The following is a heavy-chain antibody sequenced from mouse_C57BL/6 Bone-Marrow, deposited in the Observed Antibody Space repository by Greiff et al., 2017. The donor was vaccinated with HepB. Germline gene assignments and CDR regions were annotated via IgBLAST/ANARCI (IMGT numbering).Heavy chain of an antibody. D-gene: IGHD1-1*01. V-gene: IGHV5-17*01. CDR2: ISSGSSTI. Sequence: EVKVVESGGGLVKPGGSLKLSCAASGFTFSDYGMHWVRQAPEKGLEWVAYISSGSSTIYYADTVKGRFTISRDNAKNTLFLQMTSLRSEDTAMYYCAKFYYGSNYFDYWGQGTTLTVSS. CDR1: GFTFSDYG. J-gene: IGHJ2*01. CDR3: AKFYYGSNYFDY.